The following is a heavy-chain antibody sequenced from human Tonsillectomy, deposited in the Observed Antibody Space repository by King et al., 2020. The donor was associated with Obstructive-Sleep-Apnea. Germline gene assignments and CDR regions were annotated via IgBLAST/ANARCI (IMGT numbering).Heavy chain of an antibody. J-gene: IGHJ6*02. CDR2: IYYSGST. Sequence: VQLQESGPGLVKPSETLSLTCTVSVDSISSYYWSWIRAPPGKGLEWIGYIYYSGSTKYNPSLNIRVTISVDTSKNQFSLKLGSVTAADTAVYYCARNTEHYYYYGMDVWGQGTTVTVSS. CDR1: VDSISSYY. V-gene: IGHV4-59*08. CDR3: ARNTEHYYYYGMDV. D-gene: IGHD1-26*01.